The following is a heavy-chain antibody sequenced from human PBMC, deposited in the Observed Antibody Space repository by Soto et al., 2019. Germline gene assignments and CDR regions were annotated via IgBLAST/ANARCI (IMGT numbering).Heavy chain of an antibody. J-gene: IGHJ6*02. V-gene: IGHV1-18*04. CDR3: ARGGEESRIQMYYYGMDV. D-gene: IGHD5-18*01. CDR1: GYTFSDYG. CDR2: ISVHNGNT. Sequence: QVQLVQSGAEVRKPGASVRVSCKASGYTFSDYGINWVRQAPGQGLEWMGWISVHNGNTDYAQKVQGRITLTTDTSTSTAYMELRSLRSDDTAVYYCARGGEESRIQMYYYGMDVWGQGTTVTVSS.